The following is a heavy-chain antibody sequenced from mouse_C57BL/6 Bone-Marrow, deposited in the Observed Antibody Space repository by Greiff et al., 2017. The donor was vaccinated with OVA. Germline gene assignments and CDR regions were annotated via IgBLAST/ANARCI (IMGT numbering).Heavy chain of an antibody. Sequence: EVKLEESGAGLVKPGGSLKLSCAASGFTFSSYAMSWVRQTPEKRLEWVAYISSGGDYIYYADTVKGRFTISRDNARNTLYLQMSSLKSEDTAMYYCTRGGYPFAYWGQGTLVTVSA. D-gene: IGHD2-2*01. CDR3: TRGGYPFAY. CDR2: ISSGGDYI. V-gene: IGHV5-9-1*02. J-gene: IGHJ3*01. CDR1: GFTFSSYA.